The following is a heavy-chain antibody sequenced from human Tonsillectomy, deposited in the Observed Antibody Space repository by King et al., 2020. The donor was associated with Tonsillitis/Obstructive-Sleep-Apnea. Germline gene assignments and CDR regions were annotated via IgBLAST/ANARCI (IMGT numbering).Heavy chain of an antibody. Sequence: VQLVESGGGLVQPGGSLRLSCAASGFTFSSYTMGWVRQAPGNGLEWVSDINNSGAVTYYGDPVKGRFTISRDNSNNVLYLQMNSLRVGDTAVYYCARAPLWGSSYDYWGPGTLVTVSS. CDR1: GFTFSSYT. J-gene: IGHJ4*02. CDR3: ARAPLWGSSYDY. D-gene: IGHD7-27*01. CDR2: INNSGAVT. V-gene: IGHV3-23*04.